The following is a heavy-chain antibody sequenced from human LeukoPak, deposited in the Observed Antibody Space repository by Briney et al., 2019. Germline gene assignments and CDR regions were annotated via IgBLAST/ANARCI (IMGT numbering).Heavy chain of an antibody. D-gene: IGHD4-17*01. CDR3: AKHSTYGDSTFQH. CDR2: ISYDGSNK. J-gene: IGHJ1*01. CDR1: GFTFSSYD. V-gene: IGHV3-30*18. Sequence: GGSLGLSCAASGFTFSSYDMHWVRQAPGKGLEWVAVISYDGSNKYYADSVKGRFTISRDNSKNTLYLQMSSLRAEDTAVYYCAKHSTYGDSTFQHWGQGTLVTVSS.